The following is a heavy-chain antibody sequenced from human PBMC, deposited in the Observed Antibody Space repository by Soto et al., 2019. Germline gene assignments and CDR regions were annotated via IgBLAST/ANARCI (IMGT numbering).Heavy chain of an antibody. CDR3: AKHRLDYDSSGYYSYYYYGMDV. CDR1: GVPFSSSA. D-gene: IGHD3-22*01. CDR2: ISGSGGTT. J-gene: IGHJ6*02. V-gene: IGHV3-23*01. Sequence: GGSXRLSCAASGVPFSSSAMTWARQAPGKGLEWDSAISGSGGTTYFADSVKGRFTISRDNSENTLYLQMDGLRAEDTAVYYCAKHRLDYDSSGYYSYYYYGMDVWGQGTTVTVSS.